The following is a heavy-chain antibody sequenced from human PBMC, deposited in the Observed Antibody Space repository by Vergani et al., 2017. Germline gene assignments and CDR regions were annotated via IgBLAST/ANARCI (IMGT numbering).Heavy chain of an antibody. CDR1: GSSFTNYW. D-gene: IGHD1-26*01. Sequence: VQLVQSGAEVKHPGEFLQISCQFSGSSFTNYWIGWVRQMPGKGLEWMGIIHPADSDTSYSPSFQGQVTISVDKSINTAYLQRSNLRASDSALYYCARLXGRGSSGSKYFDYWGQGTLVTVSS. CDR3: ARLXGRGSSGSKYFDY. CDR2: IHPADSDT. V-gene: IGHV5-51*01. J-gene: IGHJ4*02.